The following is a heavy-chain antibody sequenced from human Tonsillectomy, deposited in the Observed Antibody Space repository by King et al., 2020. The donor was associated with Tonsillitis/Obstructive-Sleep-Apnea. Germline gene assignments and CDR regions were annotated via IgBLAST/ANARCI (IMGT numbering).Heavy chain of an antibody. D-gene: IGHD3-3*01. CDR3: ARVTYNDFWSGYYVDY. J-gene: IGHJ4*02. CDR1: DGSISGYY. Sequence: VQLQQWGAGLLKPSETLSLTCAVYDGSISGYYWSWIRQPPGKGLEWIGEINHSGSINYNPSLKSRVTISVDTSKNQFSLNLTSVTAADTAVYYCARVTYNDFWSGYYVDYWGQGTLVTVSS. V-gene: IGHV4-34*01. CDR2: INHSGSI.